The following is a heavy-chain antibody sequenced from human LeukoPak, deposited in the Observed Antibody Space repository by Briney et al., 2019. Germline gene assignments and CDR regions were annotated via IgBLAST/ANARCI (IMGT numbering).Heavy chain of an antibody. J-gene: IGHJ4*02. Sequence: ASVKVSCKASGYIFTSYGISWMRQAPGQGLEWMGWISAYNGNTNYAQKLQGRVTMTTDTSTSTAYMELRSLRSDDTAVYYCARDGGGPWYYYGSGSYYPDYWGQGTLVTVSS. V-gene: IGHV1-18*01. CDR2: ISAYNGNT. CDR3: ARDGGGPWYYYGSGSYYPDY. D-gene: IGHD3-10*01. CDR1: GYIFTSYG.